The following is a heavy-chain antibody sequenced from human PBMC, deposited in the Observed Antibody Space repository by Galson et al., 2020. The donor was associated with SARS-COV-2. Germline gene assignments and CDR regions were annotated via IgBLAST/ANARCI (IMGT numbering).Heavy chain of an antibody. Sequence: SETLSLTCTVSGGSIGSYYWSWIRQPPEKGLEWLGNIYNAGSTKYNPSFNGRVTISADRSRNQFSLRLVSVTAADTAVYFCARAGGTGAHDYWGQGTLVSVSS. V-gene: IGHV4-59*01. D-gene: IGHD1-1*01. CDR1: GGSIGSYY. J-gene: IGHJ4*02. CDR3: ARAGGTGAHDY. CDR2: IYNAGST.